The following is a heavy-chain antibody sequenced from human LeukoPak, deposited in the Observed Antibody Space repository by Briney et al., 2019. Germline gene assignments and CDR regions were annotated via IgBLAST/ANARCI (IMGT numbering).Heavy chain of an antibody. CDR2: ISYGGSTK. J-gene: IGHJ4*02. CDR3: AREAGYCSSSSCYPIYSDY. D-gene: IGHD2-2*01. V-gene: IGHV3-30-3*01. Sequence: GGSLRLSCAASGFTFSSYAMHWVRQAPGKGLEWVAVISYGGSTKYYADSVKDRFTISRDNSKNTLYLQMNSLRAEDTAVYYCAREAGYCSSSSCYPIYSDYWGQGTLVTVS. CDR1: GFTFSSYA.